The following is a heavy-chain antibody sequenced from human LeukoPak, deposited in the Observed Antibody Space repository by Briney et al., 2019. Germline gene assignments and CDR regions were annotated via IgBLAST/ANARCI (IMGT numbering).Heavy chain of an antibody. D-gene: IGHD4-23*01. CDR1: GFTFSDYY. CDR2: ISSSGSTI. CDR3: ARLNYGGNPRDY. Sequence: SGGTLRLSCAASGFTFSDYYMSWIRQAPGKGLEWVSYISSSGSTIYYADSVKGRFTISRDNAKNSLYLQMNSLRAEDTAVYYCARLNYGGNPRDYWGQGTLVTVSS. J-gene: IGHJ4*02. V-gene: IGHV3-11*04.